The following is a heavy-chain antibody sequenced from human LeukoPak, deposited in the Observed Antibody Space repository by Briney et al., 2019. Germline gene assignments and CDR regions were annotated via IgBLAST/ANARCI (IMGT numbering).Heavy chain of an antibody. V-gene: IGHV4-4*07. CDR3: ARGTQQLAEHYYYYYYMDV. CDR2: IYTSGST. CDR1: GGSISSYY. D-gene: IGHD6-13*01. J-gene: IGHJ6*03. Sequence: SETLSLTCTVSGGSISSYYWSWIRQPAGKGLEWIGRIYTSGSTNYNPSLKSRVTMSVDTSKNQFSLKLSSVTAADTVVYYCARGTQQLAEHYYYYYYMDVWGKGTTVTVSS.